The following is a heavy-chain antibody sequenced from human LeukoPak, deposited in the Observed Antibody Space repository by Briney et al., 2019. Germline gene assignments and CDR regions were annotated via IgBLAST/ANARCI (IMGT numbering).Heavy chain of an antibody. CDR1: GGSISSNSYY. Sequence: SETLSLTCTVSGGSISSNSYYWGWIRQPPGKGLEWIGSIYSSGSTYYNPSLKSRVTISVDTSKNQFSLKLSSVTAADTAVYYCARAGRGSGYDLVYYFDYWGQGTLVTVSS. CDR3: ARAGRGSGYDLVYYFDY. D-gene: IGHD5-12*01. J-gene: IGHJ4*02. V-gene: IGHV4-39*07. CDR2: IYSSGST.